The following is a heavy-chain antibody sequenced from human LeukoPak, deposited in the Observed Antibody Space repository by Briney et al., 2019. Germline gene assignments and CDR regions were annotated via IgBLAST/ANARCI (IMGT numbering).Heavy chain of an antibody. CDR2: ITSGGDT. V-gene: IGHV3-23*01. J-gene: IGHJ5*02. D-gene: IGHD1-14*01. CDR3: VKDAKYRNTYTRFSDP. CDR1: GFTFTTYG. Sequence: GGSLRLSCAASGFTFTTYGVSWVRQAPGKGLDWVSVITSGGDTYYADSVKGRFTISRDNSKNTLYLQMKSLRDEDTAIYYCVKDAKYRNTYTRFSDPWGQGTLATVSS.